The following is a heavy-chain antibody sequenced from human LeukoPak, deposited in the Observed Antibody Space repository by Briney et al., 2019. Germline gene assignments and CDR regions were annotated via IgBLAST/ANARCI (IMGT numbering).Heavy chain of an antibody. V-gene: IGHV4-4*07. J-gene: IGHJ6*03. Sequence: PSETLSLTCTVSGGSISSYYWSWIRQPAGKGLEWIGRIYTSGSTNYNPSLKSRVTMSVDTSKNQFSLKLSSVTAADTAVYYCARDGSSSRKYYYYYMDVWGKGTTVTVSS. CDR3: ARDGSSSRKYYYYYMDV. CDR1: GGSISSYY. CDR2: IYTSGST. D-gene: IGHD6-6*01.